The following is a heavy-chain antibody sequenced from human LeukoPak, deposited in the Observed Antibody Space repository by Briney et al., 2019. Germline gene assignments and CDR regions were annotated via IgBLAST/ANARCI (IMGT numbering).Heavy chain of an antibody. V-gene: IGHV1-3*01. J-gene: IGHJ4*02. CDR1: GYTFTSNV. CDR3: ARQSNGGSSLDY. Sequence: ASVKVSCKASGYTFTSNVMHWVRQAPGQRLEWMGWINAGNGNTKFSQKFQGRITITRGTTASTANMELSSLRSEDTAEYYCARQSNGGSSLDYWGQGTLVTVSS. CDR2: INAGNGNT. D-gene: IGHD1-26*01.